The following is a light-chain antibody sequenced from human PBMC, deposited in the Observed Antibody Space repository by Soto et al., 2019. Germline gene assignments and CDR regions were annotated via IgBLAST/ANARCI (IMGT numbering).Light chain of an antibody. CDR2: EVS. CDR3: SSYTTTDPYL. CDR1: SSDVGAYDF. V-gene: IGLV2-14*01. J-gene: IGLJ1*01. Sequence: QSVLTQPASVSGSPGQSITISCTGTSSDVGAYDFVSWYQQHPGKAPKYLIYEVSNRPSGVSDRFSGSKSGTTASLTISGLQAEDEADYYCSSYTTTDPYLFGTGTKLTVL.